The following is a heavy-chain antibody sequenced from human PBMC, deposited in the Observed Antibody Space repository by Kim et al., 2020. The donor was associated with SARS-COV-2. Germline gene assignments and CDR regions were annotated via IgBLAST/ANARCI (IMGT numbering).Heavy chain of an antibody. Sequence: GGSLRLSCAVSGLAVSTSYMSWVRQAPGKGLEWVSVLYSGGDTYYGDSVKGRFTVSRDDSKNTLYLQMNSLRADDTAVYYCARDLMDPVYYYYNGMDVWGQGTPVIVSS. CDR3: ARDLMDPVYYYYNGMDV. V-gene: IGHV3-53*01. J-gene: IGHJ6*02. D-gene: IGHD2-2*03. CDR2: LYSGGDT. CDR1: GLAVSTSY.